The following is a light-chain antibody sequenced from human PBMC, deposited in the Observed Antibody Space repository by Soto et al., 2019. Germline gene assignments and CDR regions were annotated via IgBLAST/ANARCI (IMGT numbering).Light chain of an antibody. Sequence: EIVMTQSPATLSVSPGERATLSCRASQSVSSNLVWYQQKPGQAPRLLIYGASTRATGVPARFSGSGSGTEFTLTTSSLQPEDFAVYYCQQYNNWPPWTFGQGTKVEIK. CDR1: QSVSSN. V-gene: IGKV3-15*01. CDR3: QQYNNWPPWT. CDR2: GAS. J-gene: IGKJ1*01.